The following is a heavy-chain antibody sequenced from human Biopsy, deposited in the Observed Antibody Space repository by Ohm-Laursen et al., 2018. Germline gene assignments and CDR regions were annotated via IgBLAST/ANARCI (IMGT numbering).Heavy chain of an antibody. D-gene: IGHD5-24*01. CDR2: IYFTGRT. Sequence: SDTLSLTCTVSGGPIDSYYWSWIRQPPGKALEWIGYIYFTGRTSYNPSLKSRVPMSVNTSKKQFSLRLSFVTAADTAVYYCASAGYNPDWNFDLWGRGTRVTVSS. CDR1: GGPIDSYY. CDR3: ASAGYNPDWNFDL. V-gene: IGHV4-59*07. J-gene: IGHJ2*01.